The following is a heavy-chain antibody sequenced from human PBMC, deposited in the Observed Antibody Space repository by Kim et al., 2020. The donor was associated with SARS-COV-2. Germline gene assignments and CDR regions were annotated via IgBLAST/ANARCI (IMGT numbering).Heavy chain of an antibody. Sequence: GGSLRLSCSASGFALSGYTMNWIRQSPGKGLEWVSAISTTSARIYYADSVKGRFTISRDNAKNSLYLQMTSLRAEDTATYFCAREGDCASSSCYTWAFD. CDR3: AREGDCASSSCYTWAFD. V-gene: IGHV3-21*01. CDR1: GFALSGYT. D-gene: IGHD2-2*01. J-gene: IGHJ4*01. CDR2: ISTTSARI.